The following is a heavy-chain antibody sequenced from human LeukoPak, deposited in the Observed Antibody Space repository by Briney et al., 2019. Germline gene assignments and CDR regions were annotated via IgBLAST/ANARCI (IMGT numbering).Heavy chain of an antibody. D-gene: IGHD3-3*01. V-gene: IGHV3-21*01. J-gene: IGHJ4*02. CDR2: ISSSSSYI. Sequence: PGGSLRLSCAASGFTFSSYSMNWVRQAPGKGLEWVSSISSSSSYIYYADSVKGRFTISRDNAKNSLYLQMNSLRAEDTAVYYCARNDFWSGYTDYWAREPWSPSPQ. CDR1: GFTFSSYS. CDR3: ARNDFWSGYTDY.